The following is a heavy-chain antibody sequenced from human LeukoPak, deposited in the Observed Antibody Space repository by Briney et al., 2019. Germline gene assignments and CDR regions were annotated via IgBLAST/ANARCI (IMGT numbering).Heavy chain of an antibody. V-gene: IGHV3-64*01. CDR3: ARSTRYFGSARYYFDV. CDR1: GFTFTGYY. J-gene: IGHJ4*02. D-gene: IGHD3-10*01. CDR2: ITDSGSST. Sequence: GGSLRLSCAASGFTFTGYYLHWVRQTPGKGLEYISTITDSGSSTYHTNSVRGRFTISRDNSKNTLYLQMGSLRTEDTAVYYCARSTRYFGSARYYFDVWGQGTLVTVSS.